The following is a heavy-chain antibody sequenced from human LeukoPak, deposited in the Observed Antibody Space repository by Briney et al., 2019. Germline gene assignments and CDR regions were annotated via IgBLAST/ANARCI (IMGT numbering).Heavy chain of an antibody. CDR3: AREGPAWLQPHYFDY. V-gene: IGHV3-11*01. J-gene: IGHJ4*02. CDR2: ISSSGSTI. D-gene: IGHD5-18*01. CDR1: GFAFSNYA. Sequence: KPGGSLRLSCAASGFAFSNYAMSWIRQAPGKGLEWVSYISSSGSTIYYADSVKGRFTISRDNAKNSLYLQMNSLRAEDTAVYYCAREGPAWLQPHYFDYWGQGTLVTVSS.